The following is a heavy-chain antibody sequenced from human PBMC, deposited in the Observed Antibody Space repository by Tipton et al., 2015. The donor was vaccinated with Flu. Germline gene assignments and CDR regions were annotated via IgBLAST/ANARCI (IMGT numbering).Heavy chain of an antibody. D-gene: IGHD1-26*01. Sequence: SLRLSCAASRFTFSSYGMNWVRQAPGKGLEWVASISPSSTYIYHADSVKGRFTISRDNSRNSLYLQMNSLRADDTAVYFCARDGPPYSPTSGWFDPWGQGTLVTVSS. CDR1: RFTFSSYG. CDR3: ARDGPPYSPTSGWFDP. CDR2: ISPSSTYI. V-gene: IGHV3-21*01. J-gene: IGHJ5*02.